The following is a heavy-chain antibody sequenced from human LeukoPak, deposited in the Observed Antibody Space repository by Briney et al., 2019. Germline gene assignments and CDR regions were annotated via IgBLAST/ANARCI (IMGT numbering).Heavy chain of an antibody. J-gene: IGHJ3*02. V-gene: IGHV1-18*01. Sequence: VASVKVSCKASGYTFTSYGISWVRQAPGQGLEWMGWISAYNGNTNYAQKLQGRVTMTTDTSTSTAYMELRSLRSDDTAVYYCAREDSSGYYHKFDAFDIWGQGTMVTVSS. D-gene: IGHD3-22*01. CDR1: GYTFTSYG. CDR2: ISAYNGNT. CDR3: AREDSSGYYHKFDAFDI.